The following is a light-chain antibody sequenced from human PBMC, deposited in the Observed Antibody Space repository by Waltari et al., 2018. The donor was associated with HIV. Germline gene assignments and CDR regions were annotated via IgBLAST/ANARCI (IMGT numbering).Light chain of an antibody. Sequence: EIVLTQSPGTLSLSPGERATLSCKTSQSVSSSFLAGYQQKPGQAPRLLIYGTSNRATGIPDRFSGSGSGTDFTLTINSLEPEDFVVYYCQQYGTSPKTFGQGTKVEIK. V-gene: IGKV3-20*01. J-gene: IGKJ1*01. CDR2: GTS. CDR1: QSVSSSF. CDR3: QQYGTSPKT.